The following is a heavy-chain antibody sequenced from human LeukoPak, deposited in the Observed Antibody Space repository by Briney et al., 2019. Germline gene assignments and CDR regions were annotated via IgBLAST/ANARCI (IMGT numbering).Heavy chain of an antibody. CDR2: TYHRSKWYN. D-gene: IGHD5-12*01. Sequence: SQTLSLTCAISGDSVSSNSAAWNWIRQSPSRGLEWLGRTYHRSKWYNDYAVSVKSRITINPDTSKNQFSLQLNSVTPEDTAVYYCARDLEYPVDIVRGYYFDYWGQGTLVTVSS. CDR1: GDSVSSNSAA. J-gene: IGHJ4*02. CDR3: ARDLEYPVDIVRGYYFDY. V-gene: IGHV6-1*01.